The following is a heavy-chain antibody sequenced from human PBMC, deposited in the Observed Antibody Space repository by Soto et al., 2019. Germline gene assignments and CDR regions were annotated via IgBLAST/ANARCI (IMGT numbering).Heavy chain of an antibody. CDR2: IIPIFGTA. CDR3: ARHPCGRGYYYGMDV. CDR1: GGTFSSYA. Sequence: QVQLVQSGAEVKKPGSSVNVSCKASGGTFSSYAISWVRQAPGQGLEWMGGIIPIFGTANYAQKFQDRETITADKSTITAEMELSSLRSEDTAVYYCARHPCGRGYYYGMDVWGQGTTVTVSS. D-gene: IGHD2-15*01. J-gene: IGHJ6*02. V-gene: IGHV1-69*14.